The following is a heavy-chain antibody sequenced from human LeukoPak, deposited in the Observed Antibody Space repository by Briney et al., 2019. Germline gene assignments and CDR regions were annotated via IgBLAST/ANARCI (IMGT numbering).Heavy chain of an antibody. CDR1: GYTFTSYY. CDR3: ARGVGDLWFGVYNNWFDP. D-gene: IGHD3-10*01. Sequence: GASVKVSCKASGYTFTSYYMHWVRQAPGQGLEWMGIINPSGGSTSYAQKFQGRVTMTRDMSTSTDYMELSRLRSDDTAVYYCARGVGDLWFGVYNNWFDPWGQGTLVTVSS. J-gene: IGHJ5*02. CDR2: INPSGGST. V-gene: IGHV1-46*01.